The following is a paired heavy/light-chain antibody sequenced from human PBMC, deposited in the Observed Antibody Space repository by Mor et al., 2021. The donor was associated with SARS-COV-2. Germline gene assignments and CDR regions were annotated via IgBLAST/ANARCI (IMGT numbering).Heavy chain of an antibody. CDR3: ARGPSWDGYSSPYYFDY. CDR2: MNPNSGNT. V-gene: IGHV1-8*01. Sequence: QVQLEQSGAEVKKPGASVMVSCQASGYTFPTYDINWVRQAAGQGLEWLGWMNPNSGNTGYGQKFQGRVTMTRNTSINTAYMYLTSLRSEDTAIYYCARGPSWDGYSSPYYFDYWGQGTLVTVSS. D-gene: IGHD4-4*01. J-gene: IGHJ4*02. CDR1: GYTFPTYD.
Light chain of an antibody. V-gene: IGLV1-44*01. CDR2: SSN. CDR3: AAWDDSLNGPV. J-gene: IGLJ3*02. Sequence: QSVLTQPPSASGTPGQRVTISCSGSSSNIGSNTVNWYQQLPGTAPRLLIFSSNQRPSGVPDRFSGSKSGTSASLAISGLQSEDEADYYCAAWDDSLNGPVFAGGTKLTVL. CDR1: SSNIGSNT.